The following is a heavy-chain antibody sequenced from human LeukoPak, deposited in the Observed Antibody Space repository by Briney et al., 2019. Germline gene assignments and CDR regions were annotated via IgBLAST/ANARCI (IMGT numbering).Heavy chain of an antibody. J-gene: IGHJ4*02. V-gene: IGHV3-48*03. CDR2: ISSSGNTI. Sequence: GGSLRLSCAASGFTFSSYEMNWVRQAPGKGLEWVSYISSSGNTIVYADSVKGRFTISRDNAKNSLYLQMNSLRAEDTAVYYCARFGGANPFDSWGQGTLVTVSS. CDR3: ARFGGANPFDS. D-gene: IGHD3-16*01. CDR1: GFTFSSYE.